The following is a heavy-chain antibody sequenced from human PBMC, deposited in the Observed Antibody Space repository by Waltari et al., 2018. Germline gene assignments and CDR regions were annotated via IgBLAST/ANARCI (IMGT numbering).Heavy chain of an antibody. Sequence: QVQLQESGPGLVKPSQTLSLTCTVSGGTISSGGYYWNWIRQHPGMGLEGIGYIYYSGSTYYNPSLKSRVTISVDTSKNQFSLNLSSVTAADTAVYYCARVQRSPRYDSSGYRGIGPLNFDYWGQGTLVTVSS. J-gene: IGHJ4*02. V-gene: IGHV4-31*03. CDR2: IYYSGST. CDR3: ARVQRSPRYDSSGYRGIGPLNFDY. CDR1: GGTISSGGYY. D-gene: IGHD3-22*01.